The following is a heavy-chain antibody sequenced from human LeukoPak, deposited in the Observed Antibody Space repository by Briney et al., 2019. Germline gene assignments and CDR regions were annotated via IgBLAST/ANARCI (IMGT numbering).Heavy chain of an antibody. CDR3: APMAADTAMVGMDV. CDR1: GFTFSNYW. Sequence: GGSLRLSCAASGFTFSNYWMHWVRQAPEKGLEWVANIKRDGSEKYYVDSVKGRFTISRDNAKNSLYLQMNRLRAADTAVYYCAPMAADTAMVGMDVWGQGTEVTVSS. CDR2: IKRDGSEK. V-gene: IGHV3-7*05. D-gene: IGHD5-18*01. J-gene: IGHJ6*02.